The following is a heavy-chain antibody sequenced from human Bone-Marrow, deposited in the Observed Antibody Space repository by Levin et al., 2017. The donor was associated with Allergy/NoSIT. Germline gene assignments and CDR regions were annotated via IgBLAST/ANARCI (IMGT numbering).Heavy chain of an antibody. CDR2: IWYDGSKK. CDR1: GFAFNIYS. J-gene: IGHJ4*02. V-gene: IGHV3-33*01. D-gene: IGHD6-13*01. CDR3: ARGNPASWYLDQ. Sequence: SCETSGFAFNIYSMHWVRQAPGKGLEGVASIWYDGSKKYYADSVTGRFTISRDDSKNTLYVQMSDLRAEDTAVYFCARGNPASWYLDQWGQGTLVTVSS.